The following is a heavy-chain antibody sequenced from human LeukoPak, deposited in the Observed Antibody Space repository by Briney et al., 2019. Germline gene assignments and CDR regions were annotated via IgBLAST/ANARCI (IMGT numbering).Heavy chain of an antibody. V-gene: IGHV4-59*10. CDR3: ARGSGGWLEWFDP. CDR1: GGSFSGYY. Sequence: SETLSLTCAVYGGSFSGYYWSWIRQPAGKGLEWIGRIYTSGSTNYNPSLKSRVTMSVDTSKNQFSLKLSSVTAADTAVYYCARGSGGWLEWFDPWGQGTLVTVSS. D-gene: IGHD3-22*01. CDR2: IYTSGST. J-gene: IGHJ5*02.